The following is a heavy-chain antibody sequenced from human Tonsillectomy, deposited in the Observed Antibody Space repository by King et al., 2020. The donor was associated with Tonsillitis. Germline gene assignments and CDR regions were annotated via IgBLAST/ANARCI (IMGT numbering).Heavy chain of an antibody. J-gene: IGHJ4*02. CDR1: GGSISSSAYY. D-gene: IGHD2-2*01. Sequence: QLQESGPGLVKPSETLSLTCTVSGGSISSSAYYWGWIRQPPGKGLEWIGSIYYSGSTYYNPSLKSRGTISVDTSKNQFSLKLSSVTAADTAVYYCARVVYCSSTSCYLYCFYYWGQGTLVTVSP. V-gene: IGHV4-39*07. CDR3: ARVVYCSSTSCYLYCFYY. CDR2: IYYSGST.